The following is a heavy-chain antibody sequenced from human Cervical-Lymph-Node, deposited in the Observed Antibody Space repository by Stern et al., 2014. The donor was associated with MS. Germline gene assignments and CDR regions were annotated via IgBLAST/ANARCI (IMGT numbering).Heavy chain of an antibody. CDR1: GGTFSSHP. D-gene: IGHD7-27*01. J-gene: IGHJ4*02. V-gene: IGHV1-69*09. CDR3: ASLLGIGPFAYTVDC. CDR2: IIPFLGVT. Sequence: VQLVESGAEVKKPGSSVKVSCKASGGTFSSHPISWVRQAPGQGLEWMGRIIPFLGVTNYAQRFQGRVTITADTSTNTAYMDLSSLTSEDTAVYYCASLLGIGPFAYTVDCWGQGTLVTVSS.